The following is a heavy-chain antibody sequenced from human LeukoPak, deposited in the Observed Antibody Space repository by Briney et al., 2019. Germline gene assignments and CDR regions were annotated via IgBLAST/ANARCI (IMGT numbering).Heavy chain of an antibody. V-gene: IGHV3-30*18. Sequence: GGSLRLSCAASGFTFSSYGMHWVRQAPGKGLEWVAVISYDGSNKYYADSVKGRFTISRDNSKNTLYLQMNSLRVEDTAVYYCAKDGLISGSGSYPDYWGQGTLVTVSS. J-gene: IGHJ4*02. CDR3: AKDGLISGSGSYPDY. CDR1: GFTFSSYG. CDR2: ISYDGSNK. D-gene: IGHD3-10*01.